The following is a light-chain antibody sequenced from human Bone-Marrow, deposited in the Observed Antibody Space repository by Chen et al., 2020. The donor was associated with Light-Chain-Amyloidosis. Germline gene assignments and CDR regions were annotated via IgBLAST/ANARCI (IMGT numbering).Light chain of an antibody. CDR3: QVWDRSSDRPV. CDR2: DDS. V-gene: IGLV3-21*02. J-gene: IGLJ3*02. Sequence: SYVLTRPSSVSVAPGQTATIACGGNNIGSTSVHWYQQTPGQAPLLVVYDDSDRPSGIPERLSGSNSGNTATLPISRVEAGDEADDYCQVWDRSSDRPVFGGGTKLTVL. CDR1: NIGSTS.